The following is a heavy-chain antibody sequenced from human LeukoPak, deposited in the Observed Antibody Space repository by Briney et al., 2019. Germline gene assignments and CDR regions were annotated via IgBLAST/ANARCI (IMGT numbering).Heavy chain of an antibody. D-gene: IGHD3-22*01. Sequence: PSETLSLTCAVSGDSISSGGYSWSWIRQPPGKGLEWIGYIYYSGSTYYNPSLKSRVTISVDTSKNQFSLKLSSVTAADTAVYYCAQGYDSSGYSGGAFDIWGQGTMVTVSS. CDR1: GDSISSGGYS. V-gene: IGHV4-30-4*07. J-gene: IGHJ3*02. CDR3: AQGYDSSGYSGGAFDI. CDR2: IYYSGST.